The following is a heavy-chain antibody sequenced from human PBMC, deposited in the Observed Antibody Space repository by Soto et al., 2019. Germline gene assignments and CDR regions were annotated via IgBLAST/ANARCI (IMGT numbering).Heavy chain of an antibody. CDR3: ARAKIITTLGY. V-gene: IGHV1-3*01. D-gene: IGHD3-10*01. J-gene: IGHJ4*02. Sequence: QVQLVQSGAEGKKPGASVKVSCETSGYTFANYPMHWVRQAPGQTLEWMGWINAGNGYTKYSQKFQGRVTITRDTSASIAYMELSSLRSEDTAVYYCARAKIITTLGYWGQGTLVTVSS. CDR1: GYTFANYP. CDR2: INAGNGYT.